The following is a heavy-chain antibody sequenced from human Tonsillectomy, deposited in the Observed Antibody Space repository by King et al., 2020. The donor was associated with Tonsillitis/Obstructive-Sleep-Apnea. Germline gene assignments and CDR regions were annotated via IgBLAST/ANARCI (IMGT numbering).Heavy chain of an antibody. Sequence: VQLQQWGAGLLKPSETLSLTCAVYGGSFSGYYWTWIRQPPGKGLEWIGEINHSGSTNYNPSLKSRVTIPVDTSKNHFSLKLSSVTAADTAVYYCARGRVFGVVIRGARDYYYMDVWGKGTTVTVSS. CDR3: ARGRVFGVVIRGARDYYYMDV. CDR2: INHSGST. D-gene: IGHD3-3*01. J-gene: IGHJ6*03. V-gene: IGHV4-34*01. CDR1: GGSFSGYY.